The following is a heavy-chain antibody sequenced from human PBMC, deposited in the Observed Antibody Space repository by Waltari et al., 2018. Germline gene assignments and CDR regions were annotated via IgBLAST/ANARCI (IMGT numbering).Heavy chain of an antibody. CDR3: ARGGHCSGGSCYSDYYYGMDV. D-gene: IGHD2-15*01. CDR1: GGTFSSYT. V-gene: IGHV1-69*02. J-gene: IGHJ6*02. Sequence: QVQLVQSGAEVKKPGSSVKVSCKASGGTFSSYTISWVRQAPGQGLEWMGRNIPILGIANSAQKVQGRVTITADKTPSTAYMELGSLGSEDTAVYYLARGGHCSGGSCYSDYYYGMDVWGQGTTVTVSS. CDR2: NIPILGIA.